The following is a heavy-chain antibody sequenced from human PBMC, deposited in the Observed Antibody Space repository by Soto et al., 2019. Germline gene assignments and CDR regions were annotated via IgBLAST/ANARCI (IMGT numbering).Heavy chain of an antibody. J-gene: IGHJ4*02. CDR3: AKSGGPPASLDVYFDY. CDR2: INSGGDTT. D-gene: IGHD2-2*01. V-gene: IGHV3-23*01. CDR1: GFTFAGYT. Sequence: GGSLRLSYAASGFTFAGYTMTWVRQAPGKGLEWVSTINSGGDTTYYSDSVKGRFTISRDSPKNTLFLLMTSLRAEDTAVRYCAKSGGPPASLDVYFDYWGQGTLVTVSS.